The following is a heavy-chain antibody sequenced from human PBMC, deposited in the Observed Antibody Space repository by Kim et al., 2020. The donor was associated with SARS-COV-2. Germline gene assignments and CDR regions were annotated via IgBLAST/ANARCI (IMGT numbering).Heavy chain of an antibody. D-gene: IGHD1-26*01. V-gene: IGHV4-39*01. Sequence: SETLSLTCTVSGGSISSSSYYWGWIRQPPGKGLEWIGSIYYSGSTYYNPSLKSRVTISVDTSKNQFSLKLSSVTAADTAVYYCARLGQGSYYFAYWGQGT. CDR1: GGSISSSSYY. J-gene: IGHJ4*02. CDR2: IYYSGST. CDR3: ARLGQGSYYFAY.